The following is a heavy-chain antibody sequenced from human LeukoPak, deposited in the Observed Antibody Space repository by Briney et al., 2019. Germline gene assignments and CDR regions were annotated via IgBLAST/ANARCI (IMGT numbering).Heavy chain of an antibody. CDR2: IYDSGST. D-gene: IGHD1/OR15-1a*01. Sequence: WVRQPPGKGLEWIGSIYDSGSTYYNPSLKSRVTISVDTSKNQFSLKLNSVTAADTAVYYCARGLEHTRYWGQGTLVTVSS. J-gene: IGHJ4*02. V-gene: IGHV4-39*01. CDR3: ARGLEHTRY.